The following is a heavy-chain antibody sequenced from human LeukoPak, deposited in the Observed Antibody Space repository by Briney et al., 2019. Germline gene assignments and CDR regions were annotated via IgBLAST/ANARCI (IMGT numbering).Heavy chain of an antibody. CDR3: AKDHSDSGRAFEY. CDR2: MSSDGINT. V-gene: IGHV3-30*18. Sequence: PGGSLRLSCATSGFTLRTTGVHWVRQGPGKGLEWVALMSSDGINTYYADSVKGRFTVSRDSSRDTLYLQMNSVRPDDTAVYYCAKDHSDSGRAFEYWGRGTLVTVSS. CDR1: GFTLRTTG. D-gene: IGHD1-26*01. J-gene: IGHJ4*02.